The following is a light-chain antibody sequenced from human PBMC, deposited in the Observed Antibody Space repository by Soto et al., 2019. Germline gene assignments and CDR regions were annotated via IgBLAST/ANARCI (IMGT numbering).Light chain of an antibody. CDR3: EQAYSTPVT. CDR1: QDIDIY. J-gene: IGKJ5*01. CDR2: DES. V-gene: IGKV1-39*01. Sequence: TQMTQSPSSLSASVGDRVTITCRASQDIDIYLSWYQQKPGKVPKLLIYDESTLQSSVPSRFSGTGSGTDFTLTISSLQPENFATYYCEQAYSTPVTVGPGTRLESK.